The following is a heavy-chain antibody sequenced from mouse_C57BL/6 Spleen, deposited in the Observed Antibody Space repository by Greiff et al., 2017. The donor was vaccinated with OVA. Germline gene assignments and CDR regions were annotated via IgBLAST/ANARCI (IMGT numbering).Heavy chain of an antibody. CDR3: TRVFYGSSYFDY. CDR1: GFTFSSYA. V-gene: IGHV5-9-1*02. CDR2: ISSGGDYI. J-gene: IGHJ2*01. D-gene: IGHD1-1*01. Sequence: EVKLMESGEGLVKPGGSLKLSCAASGFTFSSYAMSWVRQTPEKRLEWVAYISSGGDYIYYADTVKGRFTISRDNARNTLYLQMSSLKSEDTAMYYCTRVFYGSSYFDYWGQGTTLTVSS.